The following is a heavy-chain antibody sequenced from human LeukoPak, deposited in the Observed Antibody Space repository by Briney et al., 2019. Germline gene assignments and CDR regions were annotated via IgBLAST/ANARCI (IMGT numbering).Heavy chain of an antibody. V-gene: IGHV4-39*01. D-gene: IGHD1-14*01. Sequence: PSETLSLTCTVTGGSISSGDYYWSRLRQPPGKGLEWIASIHSGGMTFYSPSLKSRLTISADTSRNHFSLRLSSVTAADTALYFCARHFDHPTAYFDSWGQGSLVTVSS. CDR3: ARHFDHPTAYFDS. J-gene: IGHJ4*02. CDR1: GGSISSGDYY. CDR2: IHSGGMT.